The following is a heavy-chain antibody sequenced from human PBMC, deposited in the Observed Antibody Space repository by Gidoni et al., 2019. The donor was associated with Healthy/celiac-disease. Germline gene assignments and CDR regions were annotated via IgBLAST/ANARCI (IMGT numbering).Heavy chain of an antibody. D-gene: IGHD2-15*01. CDR3: ARTIVVVVAATLYWFDP. J-gene: IGHJ5*02. Sequence: QVQLQESGPGLVKPSQTLSLTCPVSGGSISRDGYYWSWIRQHPGKGLEWIGYIYYSGSTYYNPSLKSRVTISVDTSKNQFSLKLSSVTAADTAVYYCARTIVVVVAATLYWFDPWGQGTLVTVSS. CDR2: IYYSGST. CDR1: GGSISRDGYY. V-gene: IGHV4-31*03.